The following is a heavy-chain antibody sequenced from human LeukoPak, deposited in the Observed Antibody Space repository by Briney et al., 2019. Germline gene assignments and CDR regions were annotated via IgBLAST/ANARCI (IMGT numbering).Heavy chain of an antibody. CDR3: AKGPWRYDILTGYYKDAFDI. CDR1: GFTFSSYA. J-gene: IGHJ3*02. Sequence: PGGSPRLSCAASGFTFSSYAMSWVRQAPGKGLEWVSAISGSGGSTYYADSVKGRFTISRDNSKNTLYLQINSLRAEDTAVYYCAKGPWRYDILTGYYKDAFDIWGQGTMVTVSS. CDR2: ISGSGGST. V-gene: IGHV3-23*01. D-gene: IGHD3-9*01.